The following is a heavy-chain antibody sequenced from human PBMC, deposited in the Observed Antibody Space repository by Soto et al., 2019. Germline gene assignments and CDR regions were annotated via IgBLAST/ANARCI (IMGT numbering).Heavy chain of an antibody. CDR2: INHSGST. D-gene: IGHD3-10*01. J-gene: IGHJ1*01. Sequence: SETLSLTCAVYGGSFSGYYWSWIRQPPGKGLEWIGEINHSGSTNYNPSLKSRVTISVDTSKNQFSLKLSSVTAADTAVYYCARGSGLAEYFQHWGQGTLVTVSS. CDR1: GGSFSGYY. CDR3: ARGSGLAEYFQH. V-gene: IGHV4-34*01.